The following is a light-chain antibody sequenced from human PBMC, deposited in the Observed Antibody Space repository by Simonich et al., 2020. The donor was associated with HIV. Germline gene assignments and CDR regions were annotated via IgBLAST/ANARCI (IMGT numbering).Light chain of an antibody. CDR3: QQRSNWPLT. Sequence: EIVWTQSPGTLSWSPGERATLSCRASQSVSSSYLAWYQQKPGQAPRLLIYDASNRAPGIPARFSGSGSGTDFTLTISSLEPEDFAVYYCQQRSNWPLTFGGGTKVEIK. J-gene: IGKJ4*01. CDR1: QSVSSSY. CDR2: DAS. V-gene: IGKV3-11*01.